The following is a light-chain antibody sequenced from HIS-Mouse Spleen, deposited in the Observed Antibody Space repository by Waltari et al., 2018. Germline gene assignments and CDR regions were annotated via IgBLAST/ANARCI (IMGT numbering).Light chain of an antibody. CDR1: SSNIGAGYD. Sequence: QSVLTQPPSVSGAPGQRVTISCTGSSSNIGAGYDVHWYQQLPGTAPKLLIYGNSKRPSGVPDRCSGSKSGTSASLAITGLQAEDEADYYCQSYDSSLSAHYVFGTGTKVTVL. V-gene: IGLV1-40*01. J-gene: IGLJ1*01. CDR2: GNS. CDR3: QSYDSSLSAHYV.